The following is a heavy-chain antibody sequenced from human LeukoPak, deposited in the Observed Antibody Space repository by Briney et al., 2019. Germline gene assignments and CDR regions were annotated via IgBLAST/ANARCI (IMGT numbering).Heavy chain of an antibody. D-gene: IGHD4-17*01. V-gene: IGHV3-9*01. CDR3: AKDLNDGDLFDS. J-gene: IGHJ4*02. CDR1: RLTFDDYA. Sequence: GGSLRLSCAASRLTFDDYAMHWVRHAPGKGVEWVSGISWNSGNIGYADSVKVRFTISRDNYRNTLYLQMNSVSPEDTAVYYCAKDLNDGDLFDSWGQGTLVTVSS. CDR2: ISWNSGNI.